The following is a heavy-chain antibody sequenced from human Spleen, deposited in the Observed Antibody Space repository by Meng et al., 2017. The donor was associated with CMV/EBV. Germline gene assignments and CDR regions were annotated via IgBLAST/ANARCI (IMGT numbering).Heavy chain of an antibody. J-gene: IGHJ4*02. D-gene: IGHD4-23*01. CDR3: ARDVTSFGNPFDY. V-gene: IGHV1-69*04. Sequence: SVKVSCKASGGTFSSYTISWVRQAPGQGLEWMGRIIPILGIANYAQKFQGRVTITADKSTSTAYMELSSLRSEDTAVYYRARDVTSFGNPFDYWGQGTLVTVSS. CDR1: GGTFSSYT. CDR2: IIPILGIA.